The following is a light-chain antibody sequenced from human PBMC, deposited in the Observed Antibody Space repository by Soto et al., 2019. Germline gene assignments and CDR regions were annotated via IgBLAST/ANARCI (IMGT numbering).Light chain of an antibody. Sequence: ELVMTQSPVTLSASPGERATLSCRASQSISNNLAWHQQKPGQAPRLLIYGASTRATGIPARFSGSGSGTEFTLTISSLQSEDFAVYYCQQYGASPFTFGPGTRVEI. J-gene: IGKJ3*01. CDR1: QSISNN. V-gene: IGKV3-15*01. CDR2: GAS. CDR3: QQYGASPFT.